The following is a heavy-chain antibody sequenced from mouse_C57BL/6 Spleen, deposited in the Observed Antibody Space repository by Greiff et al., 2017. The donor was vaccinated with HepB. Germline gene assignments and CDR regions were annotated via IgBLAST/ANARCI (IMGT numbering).Heavy chain of an antibody. V-gene: IGHV1-39*01. CDR2: INPNYGTT. J-gene: IGHJ1*03. CDR1: GYSFTDYN. CDR3: ASGDGYDYDWYFDV. D-gene: IGHD2-4*01. Sequence: EVKLVESGPELVKPGASVKISCKASGYSFTDYNMNWVKQSNGKSLEWIGVINPNYGTTSYNQKFKGKATLTVDQSSSTAYMQLNSLTSEDSAVYYCASGDGYDYDWYFDVWGTGTTVTVSS.